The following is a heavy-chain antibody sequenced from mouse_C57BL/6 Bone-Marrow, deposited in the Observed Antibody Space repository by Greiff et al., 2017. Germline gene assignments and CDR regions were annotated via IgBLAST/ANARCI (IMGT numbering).Heavy chain of an antibody. Sequence: DVMLVESGGGLVKPGGSLKLSCAASGFTFSDYGMHWVRQAPEKGLEWVAYISSGSSTIYYADTVKGRFTISRDNAKNTLFLQMTSLRSEDTAMYYCARDYYSNYWFAYWGQGTLVTVSA. CDR2: ISSGSSTI. V-gene: IGHV5-17*01. D-gene: IGHD2-5*01. CDR1: GFTFSDYG. CDR3: ARDYYSNYWFAY. J-gene: IGHJ3*01.